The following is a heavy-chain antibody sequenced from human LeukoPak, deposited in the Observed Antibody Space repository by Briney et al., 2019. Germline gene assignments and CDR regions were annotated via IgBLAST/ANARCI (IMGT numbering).Heavy chain of an antibody. Sequence: PGGSLRLSCAASGFTFSSYAMSWVRQAPGKGLEWVSAISGSGGSTYYADSVKGRFTISRDNSKNTLYLQMNSLKAEDTAVYYCARDPDGYRQGHHFDYWGQGTLVTVSS. CDR1: GFTFSSYA. V-gene: IGHV3-23*01. D-gene: IGHD5-18*01. CDR2: ISGSGGST. J-gene: IGHJ4*02. CDR3: ARDPDGYRQGHHFDY.